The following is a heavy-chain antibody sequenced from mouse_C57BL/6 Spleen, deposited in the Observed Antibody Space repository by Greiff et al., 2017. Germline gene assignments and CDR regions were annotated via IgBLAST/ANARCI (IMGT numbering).Heavy chain of an antibody. CDR1: GYTFTSYW. V-gene: IGHV1-69*01. CDR2: IDPSDSYT. D-gene: IGHD1-1*01. CDR3: ARSGDGSSPFAY. Sequence: QVQLQQPGAELVKPGASVKLSCKASGYTFTSYWMHWVKQRPGQGLEWIGEIDPSDSYTNYNQKFKGKSTLTVDKSSSTAYMQLSSLTSEDSAVXYCARSGDGSSPFAYWGQGTLVTVSA. J-gene: IGHJ3*01.